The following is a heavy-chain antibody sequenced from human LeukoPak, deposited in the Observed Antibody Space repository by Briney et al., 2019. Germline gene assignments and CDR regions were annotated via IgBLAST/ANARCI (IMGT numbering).Heavy chain of an antibody. CDR1: GGTFSSYA. CDR3: ARGSTSGFDY. V-gene: IGHV1-69*05. Sequence: ASVKVSCKASGGTFSSYAISWVRQAPGQGLEWMGGIIPIFGTANYAQKFQGRVTMTTDTSRSTVYMELSSLRSEDTAVYYCARGSTSGFDYWGQGTLVTVSS. J-gene: IGHJ4*02. D-gene: IGHD3-10*01. CDR2: IIPIFGTA.